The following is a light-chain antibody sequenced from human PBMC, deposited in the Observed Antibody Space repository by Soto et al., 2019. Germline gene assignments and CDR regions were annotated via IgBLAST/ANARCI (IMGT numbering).Light chain of an antibody. Sequence: EIVLTQSPGTLSLSPGERATLSCRASQSVSSSYLAWYQQKPGQAPRLLIYGASTRATGIPARFSGRGSGTEFTLTISSLQSEDFAVYYCHQYHYWWTFGQGTKVDIK. CDR3: HQYHYWWT. CDR2: GAS. CDR1: QSVSSSY. J-gene: IGKJ1*01. V-gene: IGKV3-15*01.